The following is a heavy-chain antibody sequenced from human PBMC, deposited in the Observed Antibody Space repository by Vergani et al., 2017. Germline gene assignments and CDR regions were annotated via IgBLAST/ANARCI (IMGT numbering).Heavy chain of an antibody. CDR2: IVVGSGNT. J-gene: IGHJ5*02. CDR1: GFTFTSSA. CDR3: ARCEYSGSYYFWFDP. D-gene: IGHD1-26*01. Sequence: QMQLVQSGPEVKKPGTSVKVSCKASGFTFTSSAMQWVRQARGQRLEWIGWIVVGSGNTNYAQKLQGRVTMTTDTSTSTAYMELRSLRSDDTAVYYCARCEYSGSYYFWFDPWGQGTLVTVSS. V-gene: IGHV1-58*02.